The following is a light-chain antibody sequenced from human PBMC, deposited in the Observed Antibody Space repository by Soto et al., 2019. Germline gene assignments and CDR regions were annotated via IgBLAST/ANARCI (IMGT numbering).Light chain of an antibody. CDR1: QNISNY. J-gene: IGKJ2*01. V-gene: IGKV3-20*01. CDR3: HQYGSSLGT. CDR2: DVS. Sequence: IVLTQSPATLSLSPGKRATLSCRASQNISNYLIWYQQKPGQAPRLLIYDVSNRATGIPARFSGSGSGTDFTLTISRLEPEDFAVYYCHQYGSSLGTFGQGTKVDIK.